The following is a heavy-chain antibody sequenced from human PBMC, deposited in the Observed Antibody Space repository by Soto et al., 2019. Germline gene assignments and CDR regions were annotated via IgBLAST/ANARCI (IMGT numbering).Heavy chain of an antibody. CDR3: ARGPRSTSTGTGAF. Sequence: EVQLVESGGGLLQPGGSPRLSCAASGFTFSMYWMHWVRQVPGKGPEWVSRINDDGSSTNYADSVKGRFIISRDNAKNTLYLQMNALRAEDTAVYYCARGPRSTSTGTGAFWGQGTLVTVSS. CDR1: GFTFSMYW. D-gene: IGHD1-1*01. V-gene: IGHV3-74*01. CDR2: INDDGSST. J-gene: IGHJ4*02.